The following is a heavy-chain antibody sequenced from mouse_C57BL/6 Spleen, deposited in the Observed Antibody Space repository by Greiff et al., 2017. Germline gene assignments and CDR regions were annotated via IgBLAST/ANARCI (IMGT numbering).Heavy chain of an antibody. V-gene: IGHV1-26*01. CDR2: INPNNGGT. D-gene: IGHD1-1*01. CDR3: ARSDDYGSWYFDV. CDR1: GYTFTDYY. Sequence: EVQLQPSGPELVKPGASVKISCKASGYTFTDYYMNWVKQSHGKSLEWIGDINPNNGGTSYNQKFKGKATLTVDKSSSTAYMELRSLTSEDSAVYYCARSDDYGSWYFDVWGTGTTVTVSS. J-gene: IGHJ1*03.